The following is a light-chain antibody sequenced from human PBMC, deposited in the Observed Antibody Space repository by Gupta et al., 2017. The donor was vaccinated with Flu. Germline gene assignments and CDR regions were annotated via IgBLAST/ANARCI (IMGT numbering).Light chain of an antibody. CDR1: QSVSSSY. V-gene: IGKV3D-7*01. J-gene: IGKJ1*01. CDR2: GAS. Sequence: ERVTRSCRASQSVSSSYLTWYQQKPGQAPRLLIYGASTRATGIPARFSDSGSGTDFTLTISSLQPEDFAVYYCQQDYNLPRTFGQGTKVEIK. CDR3: QQDYNLPRT.